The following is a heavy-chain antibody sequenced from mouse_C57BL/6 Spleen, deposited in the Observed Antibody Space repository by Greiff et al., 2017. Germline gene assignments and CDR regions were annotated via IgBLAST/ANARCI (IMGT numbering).Heavy chain of an antibody. CDR1: GYSFTSYY. CDR2: IYPGSGNT. J-gene: IGHJ4*01. Sequence: QVQLQQSGPELVKPGASVKISCKASGYSFTSYYIHWVKQRPGQGLEWIGWIYPGSGNTKYNEKFKGKATLTADTSSSTAYMQLSSLTSEDSAVYYCAREGNPYAMDYWGQGTSVTVSS. V-gene: IGHV1-66*01. D-gene: IGHD2-1*01. CDR3: AREGNPYAMDY.